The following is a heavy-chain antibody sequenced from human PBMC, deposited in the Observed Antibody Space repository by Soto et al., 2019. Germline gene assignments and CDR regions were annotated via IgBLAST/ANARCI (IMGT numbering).Heavy chain of an antibody. CDR1: GASVNYGGYY. CDR2: IYYSGTT. CDR3: TRVRPPPSSTVATYYFDY. Sequence: SETLSLTCTVSGASVNYGGYYWGWVRQRPGKGLEWIAYIYYSGTTSFNPSLRSRLSISVDTSKNQFSLRLTSVTAADTAVYFCTRVRPPPSSTVATYYFDYWGRGTLVTV. D-gene: IGHD5-12*01. V-gene: IGHV4-31*03. J-gene: IGHJ4*02.